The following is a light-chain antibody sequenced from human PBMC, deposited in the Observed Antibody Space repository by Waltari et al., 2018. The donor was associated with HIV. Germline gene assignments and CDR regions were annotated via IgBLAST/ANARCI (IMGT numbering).Light chain of an antibody. V-gene: IGLV2-23*01. CDR1: SSGVGNYNL. Sequence: QSALTQPASVSGSPGQSITLSCTETSSGVGNYNLVSWYQHYGGKAPKLIIYEDNKRPSGVSDRFSGSKSGYTASLTISGLQAEDEADYCCWSYAGSSTIIFGGGTKLTVL. CDR2: EDN. CDR3: WSYAGSSTII. J-gene: IGLJ2*01.